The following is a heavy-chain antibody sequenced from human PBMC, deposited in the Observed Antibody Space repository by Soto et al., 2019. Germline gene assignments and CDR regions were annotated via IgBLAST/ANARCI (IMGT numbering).Heavy chain of an antibody. D-gene: IGHD3-10*01. CDR3: ARSGYGSGSYPVLS. V-gene: IGHV4-30-2*01. CDR1: GGSLSRGGDS. Sequence: SERLCRNCAVSGGSLSRGGDSWSWIRQPPGKGLEWIGYIYHSGSTYYNPSLKSRVTISVDRSKNQFSLKLSSVTAADTAVYYCARSGYGSGSYPVLSWGHGPLVTVS. CDR2: IYHSGST. J-gene: IGHJ5*01.